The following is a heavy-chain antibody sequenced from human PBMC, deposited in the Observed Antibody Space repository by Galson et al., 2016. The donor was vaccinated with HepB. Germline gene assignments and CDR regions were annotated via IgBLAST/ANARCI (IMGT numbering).Heavy chain of an antibody. V-gene: IGHV5-51*01. CDR1: GYSFTNSW. CDR3: ARPHCSGTSCFSGSAYFFDY. CDR2: IWPGDSHT. J-gene: IGHJ4*02. Sequence: QSGAEVKKPGESLKISCKGSGYSFTNSWIAWVRQMPETGLEWVAIIWPGDSHTRYGPSFEGQVTLSADNSTTTAYLQWNSLKASDSAIYYCARPHCSGTSCFSGSAYFFDYWGQGTLATVSS. D-gene: IGHD2-15*01.